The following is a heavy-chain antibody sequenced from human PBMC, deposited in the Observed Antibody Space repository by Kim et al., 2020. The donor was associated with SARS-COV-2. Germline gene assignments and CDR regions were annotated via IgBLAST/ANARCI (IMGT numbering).Heavy chain of an antibody. D-gene: IGHD3-10*01. CDR2: IHPSGGGT. V-gene: IGHV1-2*02. J-gene: IGHJ5*02. Sequence: QWRRHDQGQGLEWMGWIHPSGGGTYYAQNFQGRVTLTRDTSISTAYMEVTRLRSDDTAVYYCARSYYGSGNNWFDPWGQGTLVTVSS. CDR3: ARSYYGSGNNWFDP.